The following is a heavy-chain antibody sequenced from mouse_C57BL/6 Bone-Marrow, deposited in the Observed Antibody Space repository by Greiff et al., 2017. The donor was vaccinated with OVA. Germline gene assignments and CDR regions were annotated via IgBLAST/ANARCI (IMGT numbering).Heavy chain of an antibody. CDR2: SRNKANDYTT. V-gene: IGHV7-1*01. CDR1: GFTFSDFY. CDR3: ARDANWDGFDY. Sequence: DVKLVESGGGLVQSGRSLRLSCATSGFTFSDFYMEWVRQAPGKGLEWIAASRNKANDYTTEYSASVKGRFIVSRDTSQSILYLQMNALRAEDTAIYYCARDANWDGFDYWGQGTTLTVSS. D-gene: IGHD4-1*01. J-gene: IGHJ2*01.